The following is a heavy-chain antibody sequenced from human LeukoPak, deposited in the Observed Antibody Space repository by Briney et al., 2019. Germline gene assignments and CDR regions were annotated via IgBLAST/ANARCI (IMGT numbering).Heavy chain of an antibody. CDR2: ISSSGSTI. V-gene: IGHV3-48*03. CDR3: ARDERGNDNIVVVHLDV. J-gene: IGHJ6*02. Sequence: GSLRLSCAASGFTFSSYEMNWVRQAPGKGLEWVSYISSSGSTIYYADSVKGRFTISRDNAKNSLYLQMNSLRAEDTAVYYCARDERGNDNIVVVHLDVWGQGTTVTVSS. D-gene: IGHD2-2*01. CDR1: GFTFSSYE.